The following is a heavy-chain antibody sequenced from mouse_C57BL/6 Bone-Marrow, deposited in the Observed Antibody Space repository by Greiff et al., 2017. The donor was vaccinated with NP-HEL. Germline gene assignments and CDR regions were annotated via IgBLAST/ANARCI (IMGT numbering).Heavy chain of an antibody. Sequence: VQVVESGAELARPGASVKLSCKASGYTFTSYGISWVKQRTGQGLEWIGEIYPRSGNTYYNEKFKGKATLTADKSSSTAYMELRSLTSEDSAVYFCARSPLIYYYGSSRAWFAYWGQGTLVTVSA. J-gene: IGHJ3*01. D-gene: IGHD1-1*01. CDR2: IYPRSGNT. CDR1: GYTFTSYG. CDR3: ARSPLIYYYGSSRAWFAY. V-gene: IGHV1-81*01.